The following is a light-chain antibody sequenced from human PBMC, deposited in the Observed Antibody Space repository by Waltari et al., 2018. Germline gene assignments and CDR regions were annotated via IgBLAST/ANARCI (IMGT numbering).Light chain of an antibody. Sequence: DIVMTQSPESLAVSLGERATINCKSIQSLISTSNNKNFLAWYQVKLGQPPKLLFYWSFTRQSGVPDRFSGSGSGTDFTLTISSLQAEDVAIYYCQQYYTMPVTFGGGTRVEIK. CDR3: QQYYTMPVT. J-gene: IGKJ4*01. CDR1: QSLISTSNNKNF. CDR2: WSF. V-gene: IGKV4-1*01.